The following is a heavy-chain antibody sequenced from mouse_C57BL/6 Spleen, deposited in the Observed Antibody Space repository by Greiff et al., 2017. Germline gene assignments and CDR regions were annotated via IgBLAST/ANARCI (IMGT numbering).Heavy chain of an antibody. V-gene: IGHV1-82*01. CDR2: IYPGDGDT. D-gene: IGHD2-4*01. CDR3: ARGNYDYDVGDYFDY. Sequence: VQLQQSGPELVKPGASVKISCKASGYAFSSSWMNWVKQRPGKGLEWIGRIYPGDGDTNYNGKFKGKATLTADKSSSTAYMQLSSLTSEDSAVYFCARGNYDYDVGDYFDYWGQGTTLTVSS. J-gene: IGHJ2*01. CDR1: GYAFSSSW.